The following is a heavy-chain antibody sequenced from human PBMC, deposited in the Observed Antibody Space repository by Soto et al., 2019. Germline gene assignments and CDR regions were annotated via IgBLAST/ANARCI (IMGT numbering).Heavy chain of an antibody. Sequence: GGSLRLSCAASGFTFSDYYMSWIRQAPGKGLEWVSYISSSSSYTNYADSVKGRFTISRDNAKNSLYLQMNSLRAEDTAVYYCARGCGGDCYGYYYYGMDVWGQGTTVTVSS. CDR2: ISSSSSYT. CDR1: GFTFSDYY. CDR3: ARGCGGDCYGYYYYGMDV. D-gene: IGHD2-21*02. J-gene: IGHJ6*02. V-gene: IGHV3-11*05.